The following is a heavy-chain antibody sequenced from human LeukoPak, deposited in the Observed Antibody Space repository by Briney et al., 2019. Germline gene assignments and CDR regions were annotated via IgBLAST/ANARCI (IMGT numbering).Heavy chain of an antibody. D-gene: IGHD3-10*01. V-gene: IGHV4-59*08. CDR2: IYYSGST. CDR1: GGSISSYY. Sequence: SETLSLTCTVSGGSISSYYWSWIRQPPGKGLEWIGYIYYSGSTNYNPSLKSRVTISVDTSKNQFSLKLSSVTAADTAVYYCARHEFGELYSWFDPWGQGTLVTVSS. J-gene: IGHJ5*02. CDR3: ARHEFGELYSWFDP.